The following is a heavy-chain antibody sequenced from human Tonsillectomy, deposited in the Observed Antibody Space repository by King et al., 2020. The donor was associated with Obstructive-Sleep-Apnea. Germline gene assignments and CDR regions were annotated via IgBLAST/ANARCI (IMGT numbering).Heavy chain of an antibody. D-gene: IGHD6-19*01. CDR3: AKASAAVAGLGYFDL. V-gene: IGHV3-9*01. CDR2: ISWKSGSI. Sequence: VQLVESGGGLVQPGRSLRRSCAASGFHFDYYAMHWVRQAPGKGLEWVSGISWKSGSIGYADSVKGRLTISRDNAKNSLYLQMNSLRPEDTALYYCAKASAAVAGLGYFDLWGRGTLVTVSS. CDR1: GFHFDYYA. J-gene: IGHJ2*01.